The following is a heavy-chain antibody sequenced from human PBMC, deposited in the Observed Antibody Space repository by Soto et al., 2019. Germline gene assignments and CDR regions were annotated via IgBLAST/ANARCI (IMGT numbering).Heavy chain of an antibody. D-gene: IGHD5-12*01. J-gene: IGHJ6*02. CDR1: GFTVSSNY. V-gene: IGHV3-53*01. CDR2: IYSGGST. Sequence: PGGSLRLSCAASGFTVSSNYMSWVRQAPGKGLEWVSVIYSGGSTYYADSVKGRFTISRDNSKNTLYLQMNSLRAEDTAVYYCARDYLATPRYYGMDVWGQGTTVTVSS. CDR3: ARDYLATPRYYGMDV.